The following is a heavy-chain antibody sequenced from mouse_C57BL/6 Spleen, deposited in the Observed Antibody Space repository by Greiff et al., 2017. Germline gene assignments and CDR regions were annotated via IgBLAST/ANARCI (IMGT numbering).Heavy chain of an antibody. J-gene: IGHJ1*03. Sequence: QVQLQQSGPELVKPGASVKLSCKASGYTFTSYDINWVKQRPGQGLEWIGWIYPRGGSTKYNEKFKGKATLTVDTSSSTAYIGRHSLTSEDSAVYYCARGPHYNGSSPYFDVWGTGTTVTVSS. D-gene: IGHD1-1*01. V-gene: IGHV1-85*01. CDR2: IYPRGGST. CDR1: GYTFTSYD. CDR3: ARGPHYNGSSPYFDV.